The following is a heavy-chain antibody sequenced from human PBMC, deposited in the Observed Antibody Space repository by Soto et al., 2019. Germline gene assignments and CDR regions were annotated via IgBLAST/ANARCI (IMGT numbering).Heavy chain of an antibody. Sequence: QVQLVQSGAEVKKPGSSVKVSCKASGGTFSSYALSWVRQAPGQVLEWMGGIIPMSGATNYAQKFQGRVTFTADESTNTAYLELTSLRSDDTAVYYCARGGPENDYWGQGTLVTVSS. J-gene: IGHJ4*02. CDR3: ARGGPENDY. CDR2: IIPMSGAT. V-gene: IGHV1-69*12. CDR1: GGTFSSYA. D-gene: IGHD1-26*01.